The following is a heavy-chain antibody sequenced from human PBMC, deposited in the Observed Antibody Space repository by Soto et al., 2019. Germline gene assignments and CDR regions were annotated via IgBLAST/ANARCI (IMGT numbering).Heavy chain of an antibody. Sequence: GWSMGLSCSASGVSVSSYGMHGFRPAPGKGLEWVAVIWYDGSNKYYADSVKGRFTISRDNSKNTLYLQMNSLRAEDTAVYYCARDRDHVANYFDYWGQGTLVTVSS. V-gene: IGHV3-33*01. CDR1: GVSVSSYG. CDR3: ARDRDHVANYFDY. D-gene: IGHD3-10*01. CDR2: IWYDGSNK. J-gene: IGHJ4*02.